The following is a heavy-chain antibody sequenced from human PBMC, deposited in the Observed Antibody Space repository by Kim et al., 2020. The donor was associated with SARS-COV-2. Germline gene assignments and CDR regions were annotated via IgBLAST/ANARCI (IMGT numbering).Heavy chain of an antibody. V-gene: IGHV3-48*03. Sequence: GGSLRLSCAASGFTFSSYEMNWVRQAPGKGLEWVSYISSGGSSIYYADSVKGRFINSRDNAKNSLYLQMNSLRAEDTAIYCCARAGSCSITACYLSYMDVWGKGTTVTVSS. CDR2: ISSGGSSI. D-gene: IGHD2-2*01. J-gene: IGHJ6*03. CDR1: GFTFSSYE. CDR3: ARAGSCSITACYLSYMDV.